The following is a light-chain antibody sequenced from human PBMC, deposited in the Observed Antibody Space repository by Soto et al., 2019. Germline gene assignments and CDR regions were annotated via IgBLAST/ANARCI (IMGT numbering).Light chain of an antibody. V-gene: IGKV3-11*01. Sequence: PGERATLSCRARPSVTNFLAWYQQKPGQAPRILIYGAFNRATGIPARFSGSGSGTDFTLTISSLEPEDSAVYYCQQRNVWPPVTFGQGTRLEIK. CDR3: QQRNVWPPVT. CDR1: PSVTNF. CDR2: GAF. J-gene: IGKJ5*01.